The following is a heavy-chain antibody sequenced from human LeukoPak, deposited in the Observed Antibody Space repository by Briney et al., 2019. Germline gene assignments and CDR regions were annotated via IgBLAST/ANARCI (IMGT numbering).Heavy chain of an antibody. J-gene: IGHJ6*02. V-gene: IGHV4-34*01. CDR2: INHSGST. D-gene: IGHD6-13*01. Sequence: TETLSLTCAVYGGSFSGYYWSWIRQPPGKGLEWIGEINHSGSTNYNPSLKSRVTISVDTSKNQFSLKLSSVTAADTAVYYCARVVAGSRRLYYYYGMDVWGQGTTVTVSS. CDR3: ARVVAGSRRLYYYYGMDV. CDR1: GGSFSGYY.